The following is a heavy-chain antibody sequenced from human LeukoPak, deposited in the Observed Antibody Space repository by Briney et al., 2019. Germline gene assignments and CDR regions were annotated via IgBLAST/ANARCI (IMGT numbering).Heavy chain of an antibody. Sequence: ASVKVSCKASGYTFTGYYIHWVRQAPGQGLEWMGWISAYNGNTNYAQKLQGRVTMTTDTSTSTAYMELRSLRSDDTAVYYCARGAAGYSSSWAPWYYYYYMDVWGKGTTVTISS. J-gene: IGHJ6*03. D-gene: IGHD6-13*01. V-gene: IGHV1-18*04. CDR1: GYTFTGYY. CDR3: ARGAAGYSSSWAPWYYYYYMDV. CDR2: ISAYNGNT.